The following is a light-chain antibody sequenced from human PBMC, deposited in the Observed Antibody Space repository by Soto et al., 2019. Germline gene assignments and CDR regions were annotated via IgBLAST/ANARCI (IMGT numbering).Light chain of an antibody. CDR2: DVS. V-gene: IGLV2-14*01. CDR1: GSDVGAYNY. Sequence: QSALTQPASVSGSPGQSIAISCTGTGSDVGAYNYVSWYQQHPGKAPKLIIFDVSSRPSGVSDRFSGSKSGNTASLTISGLQPDDESDYYCSLYTGSTTLVFGGGTKLTVL. CDR3: SLYTGSTTLV. J-gene: IGLJ2*01.